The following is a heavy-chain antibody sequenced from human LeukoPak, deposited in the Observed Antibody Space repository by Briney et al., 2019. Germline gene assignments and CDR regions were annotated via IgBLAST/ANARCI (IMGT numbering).Heavy chain of an antibody. D-gene: IGHD2-8*01. V-gene: IGHV3-21*04. CDR2: ISSSSSYI. CDR3: VRVNNGDAKDFEY. CDR1: GFTFSSYS. Sequence: GGSLRLSCAASGFTFSSYSMNWVRQAPGKGLEWVSSISSSSSYIYYADSVKGRFTISRDNAKNSLYLQMNSLQTEDTAVYFCVRVNNGDAKDFEYWGQGTLVTVSS. J-gene: IGHJ4*02.